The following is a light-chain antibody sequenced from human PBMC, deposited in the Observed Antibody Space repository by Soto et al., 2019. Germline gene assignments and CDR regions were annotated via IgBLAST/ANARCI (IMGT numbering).Light chain of an antibody. J-gene: IGLJ2*01. Sequence: QSALTQPASVSGSPGQSITISCTGTSSDVGGYNYVSWYQQHPGKAPKLMTYDVSNRPSGVSNRFSGSKSGNTASLTISGLQAEDEADYYCSSYTSSSPPLYVVFGGGTKLTVL. V-gene: IGLV2-14*01. CDR3: SSYTSSSPPLYVV. CDR2: DVS. CDR1: SSDVGGYNY.